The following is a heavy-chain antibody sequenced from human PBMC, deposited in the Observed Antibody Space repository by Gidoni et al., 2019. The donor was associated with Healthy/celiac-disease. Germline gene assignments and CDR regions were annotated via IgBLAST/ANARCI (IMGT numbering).Heavy chain of an antibody. CDR1: GFTFSDYY. CDR2: ISSSGSTI. J-gene: IGHJ6*02. CDR3: ARDGYCSSTSCYGYYYYGMDV. Sequence: QVQLVESGVGLVKPGGSLRLSCASSGFTFSDYYLSWIRQAPGKGLEWVSYISSSGSTIYYADSVKGRFTISRDNAKNSLYLQMNSLRAEDTAVYYCARDGYCSSTSCYGYYYYGMDVWGQGTTVTVSS. V-gene: IGHV3-11*01. D-gene: IGHD2-2*03.